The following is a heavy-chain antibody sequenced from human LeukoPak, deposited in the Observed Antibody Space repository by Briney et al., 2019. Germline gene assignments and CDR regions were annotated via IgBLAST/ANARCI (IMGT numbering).Heavy chain of an antibody. D-gene: IGHD5-12*01. CDR1: GFTFSSYA. CDR2: FSGSGGST. V-gene: IGHV3-23*01. Sequence: GGSLRLSCAASGFTFSSYAMSWVRQAPGKGLEWVSAFSGSGGSTYYADSVKGRFTISRDNSKNMLYLQMNSLRAEDTAVYYCARSGYNRFDPGGQGTLVTVSS. J-gene: IGHJ5*02. CDR3: ARSGYNRFDP.